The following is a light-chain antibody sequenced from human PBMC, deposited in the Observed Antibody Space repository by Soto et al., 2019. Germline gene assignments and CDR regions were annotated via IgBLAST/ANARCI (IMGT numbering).Light chain of an antibody. CDR3: QQYGTSPLYA. Sequence: IVLTQSPGTLSLSTGERATLSCRLSESISSNFLACYQQKPGQAPRLLIYGASNRATGIPDRFSGSGSGADFTLTISRLEPEDSAVYYCQQYGTSPLYAFGQGTKVDIK. CDR2: GAS. J-gene: IGKJ2*01. CDR1: ESISSNF. V-gene: IGKV3-20*01.